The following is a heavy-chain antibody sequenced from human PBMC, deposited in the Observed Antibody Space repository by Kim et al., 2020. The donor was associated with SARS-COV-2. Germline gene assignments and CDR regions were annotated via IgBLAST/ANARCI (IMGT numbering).Heavy chain of an antibody. J-gene: IGHJ5*02. D-gene: IGHD6-13*01. Sequence: PSLKSRVTIAVDTSKHQFSLKLSSVTAADTAVYYWARAGQQRVLGWFDPWGQGTLVTVSS. CDR3: ARAGQQRVLGWFDP. V-gene: IGHV4-59*01.